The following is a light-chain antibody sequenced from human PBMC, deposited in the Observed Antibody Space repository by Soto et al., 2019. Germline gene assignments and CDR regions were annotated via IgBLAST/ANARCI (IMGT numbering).Light chain of an antibody. J-gene: IGLJ2*01. CDR3: SSYSASSYVI. Sequence: QSALTQPPSASGSPGQSVTISCTGTSSDVGGYNYVSWYQQHPGKAPKLMIYEVNKRPSGVADRFSGSKSDNTASLTVSGRQAEDEADDYCSSYSASSYVIFGGGTKLTVL. CDR1: SSDVGGYNY. V-gene: IGLV2-8*01. CDR2: EVN.